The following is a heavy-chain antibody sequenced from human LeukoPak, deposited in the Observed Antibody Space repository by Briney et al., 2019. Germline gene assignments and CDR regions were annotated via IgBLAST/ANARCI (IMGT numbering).Heavy chain of an antibody. Sequence: SETLSLTCAVYGGSFSGYYWSWIRQPPGKGLEWIGEINHSGSTNYNPSLKSRVTISVDTSKNQFSLKLSSVTAADTAVYYCARGRGTTRRDFRYDYWGQGTLVTVSS. V-gene: IGHV4-34*01. CDR2: INHSGST. CDR1: GGSFSGYY. D-gene: IGHD2/OR15-2a*01. CDR3: ARGRGTTRRDFRYDY. J-gene: IGHJ4*02.